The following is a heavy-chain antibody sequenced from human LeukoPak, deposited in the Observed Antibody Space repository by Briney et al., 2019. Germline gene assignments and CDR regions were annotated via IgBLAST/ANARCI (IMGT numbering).Heavy chain of an antibody. Sequence: SETLSLTCTVYGGSFSGYYWSWIRQPPGKGLEWIGEINHSGSTNYNPSLKSRVTISVDTSKNQFSLKLSSVTAADTAVYYCATLGRVPGPGRYFDYWGQGTLVTVSS. D-gene: IGHD7-27*01. J-gene: IGHJ4*02. CDR3: ATLGRVPGPGRYFDY. CDR1: GGSFSGYY. CDR2: INHSGST. V-gene: IGHV4-34*01.